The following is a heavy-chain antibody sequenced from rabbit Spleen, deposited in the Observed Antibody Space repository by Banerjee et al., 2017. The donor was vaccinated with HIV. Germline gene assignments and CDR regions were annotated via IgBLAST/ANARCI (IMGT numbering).Heavy chain of an antibody. CDR3: ARDGTFDDYSDFDL. CDR2: IDPVFGST. CDR1: RFDFNSGG. V-gene: IGHV1S47*01. J-gene: IGHJ4*01. D-gene: IGHD2-1*01. Sequence: QEHLVESGGGLVQPGGSLKLSCKASRFDFNSGGVSWVRQAPGKGLEWIGYIDPVFGSTYYANWVNGRFSISRENAQNTVFLQMTSLTAADTATYFCARDGTFDDYSDFDLWGPGTLVTVS.